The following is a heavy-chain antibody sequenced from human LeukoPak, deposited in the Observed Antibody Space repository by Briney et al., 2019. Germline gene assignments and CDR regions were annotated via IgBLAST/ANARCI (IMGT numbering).Heavy chain of an antibody. Sequence: GGSLRLTCAASGLSLNNHDMHWVRQVTGKGLEWVSGIGTGGDTYYSNSVKGRFTIPREGATNSLYLQMNSLSAEDTAVYYCATERVTTPGFEAFGLWGQGTMVTVSS. CDR3: ATERVTTPGFEAFGL. CDR1: GLSLNNHD. D-gene: IGHD1/OR15-1a*01. CDR2: IGTGGDT. J-gene: IGHJ3*01. V-gene: IGHV3-13*01.